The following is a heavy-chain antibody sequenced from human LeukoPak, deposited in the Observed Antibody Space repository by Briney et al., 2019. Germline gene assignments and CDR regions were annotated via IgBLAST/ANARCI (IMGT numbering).Heavy chain of an antibody. CDR1: GFTFSSYA. CDR2: ISYGGSNK. J-gene: IGHJ3*02. D-gene: IGHD2-2*02. Sequence: GGSLRLSCAASGFTFSSYAMHWVRQAPGKGLEWVAVISYGGSNKYYADSVKGRFTISRDNSKNTLYLQMNSLRAEDTAVYYCARADTLDAFDIWGQGTMVTVSS. CDR3: ARADTLDAFDI. V-gene: IGHV3-30*04.